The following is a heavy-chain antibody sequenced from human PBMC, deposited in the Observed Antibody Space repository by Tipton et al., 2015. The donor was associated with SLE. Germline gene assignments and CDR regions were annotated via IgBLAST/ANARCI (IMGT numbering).Heavy chain of an antibody. Sequence: SGVTSSRHGFHWVRQAPGKGLEWVAVIWYDGSKKYYGDSVKGRFTISRDNAKNSLHLQMNSLRAEDTALYYCARGTGVGLLPPFDSWGQGTLVTVSS. J-gene: IGHJ4*02. CDR3: ARGTGVGLLPPFDS. D-gene: IGHD7-27*01. V-gene: IGHV3-33*03. CDR1: GVTSSRHG. CDR2: IWYDGSKK.